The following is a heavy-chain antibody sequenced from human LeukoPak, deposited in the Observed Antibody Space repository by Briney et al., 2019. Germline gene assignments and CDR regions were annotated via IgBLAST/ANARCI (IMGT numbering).Heavy chain of an antibody. D-gene: IGHD3-22*01. CDR2: ISYDGSNK. J-gene: IGHJ6*02. Sequence: PGGSLRLSCAASGFTFSSYGMHWVRQAPGKGLEWVAVISYDGSNKYYADSVKGRFTISRDNSKNTLYLQMNSLRAEDTAVYYCAKDRYYYDSSGYYEALYYYYGMDVWGQGTTVTVSS. CDR1: GFTFSSYG. V-gene: IGHV3-30*18. CDR3: AKDRYYYDSSGYYEALYYYYGMDV.